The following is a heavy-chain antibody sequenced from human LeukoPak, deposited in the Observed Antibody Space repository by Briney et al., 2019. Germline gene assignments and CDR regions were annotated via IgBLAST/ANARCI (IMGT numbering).Heavy chain of an antibody. V-gene: IGHV4-59*01. CDR3: ASRTIAVAGAFDY. CDR2: IYYSGST. J-gene: IGHJ4*02. CDR1: GGSISSYY. Sequence: SETLSLTCTVSGGSISSYYWSWIRQPPGKGLEWIGYIYYSGSTNYNPSLKSRVTISVDTSKNQFSLKLSSVTAADTAVYYCASRTIAVAGAFDYWGQGTLVTVSS. D-gene: IGHD6-19*01.